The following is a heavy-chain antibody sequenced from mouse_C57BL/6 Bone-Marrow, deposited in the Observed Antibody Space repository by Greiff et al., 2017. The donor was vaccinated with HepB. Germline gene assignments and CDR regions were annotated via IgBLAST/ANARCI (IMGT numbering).Heavy chain of an antibody. D-gene: IGHD1-1*01. J-gene: IGHJ1*03. CDR3: TTDYYGSSYWYFDV. CDR1: GFNIKDDY. CDR2: IDPENGDT. Sequence: EVKLQESGAELVRPGASVKLSCTASGFNIKDDYMHWVKQRPEQGLEWIGWIDPENGDTASASKFQGKATITADTSSNTAYLQLSSLTSEDTAVYYCTTDYYGSSYWYFDVWGTGTTVTVSS. V-gene: IGHV14-4*01.